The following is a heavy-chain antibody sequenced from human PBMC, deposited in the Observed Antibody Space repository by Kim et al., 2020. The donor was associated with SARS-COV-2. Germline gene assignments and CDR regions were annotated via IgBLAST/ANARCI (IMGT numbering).Heavy chain of an antibody. CDR2: IRSKANSYAT. V-gene: IGHV3-73*01. Sequence: GGSLRLSCAASGFTFSGSAMHWVRQASGKGLEWVGRIRSKANSYATAYAASVKGRFTISRDDSKNTAYLQMNSLKTEDTAVYYCTPEPEKWELHYYYYYGMDVWGQGTTVTVSS. J-gene: IGHJ6*02. CDR1: GFTFSGSA. CDR3: TPEPEKWELHYYYYYGMDV. D-gene: IGHD1-26*01.